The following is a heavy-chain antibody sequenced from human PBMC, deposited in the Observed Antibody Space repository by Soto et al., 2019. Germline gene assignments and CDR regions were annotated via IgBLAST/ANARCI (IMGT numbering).Heavy chain of an antibody. J-gene: IGHJ4*02. V-gene: IGHV4-34*01. CDR3: ARMWRYYGSGSAGD. CDR2: INHSGST. D-gene: IGHD3-10*01. CDR1: GGSFSGYY. Sequence: QVQLQQWGAGLLKPSETLSLICAVYGGSFSGYYWSWIRQAPGKGLEWIGEINHSGSTNYNPSLKSRVTISVDTSKNQFSLNLSSVTAADTAVYYCARMWRYYGSGSAGDWGQGTLVTVSS.